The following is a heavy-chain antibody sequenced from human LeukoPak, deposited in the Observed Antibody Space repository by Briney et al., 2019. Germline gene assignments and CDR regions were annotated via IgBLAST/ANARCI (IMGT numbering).Heavy chain of an antibody. D-gene: IGHD1-26*01. J-gene: IGHJ4*02. CDR3: ARNSGTYYTDY. CDR1: GYTFTGYY. V-gene: IGHV1-2*06. Sequence: ASVKVSCKASGYTFTGYYMHWVRQAPGQGREWMGRINPNSGGTNYAQKFQGMVTMTRDTSISTAYMELSRLRSDDTAVYYCARNSGTYYTDYWGQGTLVTVSS. CDR2: INPNSGGT.